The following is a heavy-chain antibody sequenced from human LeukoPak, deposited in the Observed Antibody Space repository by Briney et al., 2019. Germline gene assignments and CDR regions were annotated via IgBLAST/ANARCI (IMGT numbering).Heavy chain of an antibody. J-gene: IGHJ3*02. Sequence: GGSLRLSCAASGFTFSSYGMHWVRQAPGKGLEWVAFIRYDGSNKYYADSVEGRFTIYRDNSKHTLYLQMNSPRAEDRAVYCCVNVLLWEPGGYAFDIWGQGTMVTVSS. CDR2: IRYDGSNK. V-gene: IGHV3-30*02. CDR1: GFTFSSYG. D-gene: IGHD3-10*01. CDR3: VNVLLWEPGGYAFDI.